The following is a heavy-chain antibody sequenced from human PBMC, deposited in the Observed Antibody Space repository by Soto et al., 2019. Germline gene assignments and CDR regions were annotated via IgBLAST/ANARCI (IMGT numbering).Heavy chain of an antibody. J-gene: IGHJ5*02. CDR3: ARDPLVYDILTGFRKNWFDP. Sequence: GASVKVSCKASGYTFTSYGISWVRQAPGQGLEWMGWISAYNGNTNYAQKLQGRVTMTTDTSTSTAYMELRSLRSDDTAVYYCARDPLVYDILTGFRKNWFDPWGQGTLVTVSS. D-gene: IGHD3-9*01. V-gene: IGHV1-18*01. CDR1: GYTFTSYG. CDR2: ISAYNGNT.